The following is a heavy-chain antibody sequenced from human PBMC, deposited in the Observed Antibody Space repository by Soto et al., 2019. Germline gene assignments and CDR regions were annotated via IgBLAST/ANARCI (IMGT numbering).Heavy chain of an antibody. V-gene: IGHV4-4*07. J-gene: IGHJ5*02. CDR3: ARGVPDYYDSSGYYFSQGWFDP. CDR2: IYTSGST. CDR1: GGSISSYY. D-gene: IGHD3-22*01. Sequence: SETLSLTCTVSGGSISSYYWSWIRQPAGKGLEWIGRIYTSGSTNYNPSLKSRVTMSVDTSKNQFSLKLSSVTAADTAVYYCARGVPDYYDSSGYYFSQGWFDPWGQGTLVTVSS.